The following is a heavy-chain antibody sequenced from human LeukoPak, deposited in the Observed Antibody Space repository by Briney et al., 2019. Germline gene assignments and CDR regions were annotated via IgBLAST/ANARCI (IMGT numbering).Heavy chain of an antibody. J-gene: IGHJ5*02. CDR3: ARDWASVAAKNNWFDP. D-gene: IGHD2-15*01. CDR1: GFTFSSYS. V-gene: IGHV3-21*01. Sequence: GGSLRLSCAASGFTFSSYSMNWVRQAPGKGLEWVSSISSGSSYIYYADSVKGRFTISRDNAKNSLYLQMNSLRAEDTAVYYCARDWASVAAKNNWFDPWGQGTLVTVSS. CDR2: ISSGSSYI.